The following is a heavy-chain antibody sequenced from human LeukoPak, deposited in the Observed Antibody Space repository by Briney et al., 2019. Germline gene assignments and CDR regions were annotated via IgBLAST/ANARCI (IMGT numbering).Heavy chain of an antibody. J-gene: IGHJ4*02. CDR3: ARGRDFWSGYSFDS. D-gene: IGHD3-3*01. CDR1: GGSISTYY. Sequence: SETLSLTCTVSGGSISTYYWSWVRQPPGKGLEWIGYVYYSGSTEYNPALKSRVTISIDTSKIQFSLKLNSMTAADTAVYYCARGRDFWSGYSFDSWGQGTLVTVSS. V-gene: IGHV4-59*01. CDR2: VYYSGST.